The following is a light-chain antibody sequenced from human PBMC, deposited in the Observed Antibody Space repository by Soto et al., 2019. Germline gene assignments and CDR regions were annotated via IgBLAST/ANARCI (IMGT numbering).Light chain of an antibody. Sequence: DIVMTQSPLSLPVTPGEPASISCRSSQSLLHSNGYNYLDWYLQKPGQSPQLLIYLGSYRASGVTDRFSGSGSGTDFTLKISRVEAEDVGVYYCMQALQTPYTFGQGTKLEIK. CDR3: MQALQTPYT. V-gene: IGKV2-28*01. CDR2: LGS. J-gene: IGKJ2*01. CDR1: QSLLHSNGYNY.